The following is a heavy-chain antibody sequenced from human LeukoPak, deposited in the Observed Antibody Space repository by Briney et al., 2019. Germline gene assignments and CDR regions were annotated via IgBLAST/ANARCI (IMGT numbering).Heavy chain of an antibody. CDR2: INHSGST. V-gene: IGHV4-34*01. J-gene: IGHJ6*03. CDR3: ARRWELRYMDV. CDR1: GGSFSGYY. D-gene: IGHD1-26*01. Sequence: PSETLSLTCAVYGGSFSGYYWSWIRQPPGKGLEWIGEINHSGSTNYNPSLKSRVTISVDTSKNQFSLKLSSVTAADTAVYYCARRWELRYMDVWGKGTTVTVSS.